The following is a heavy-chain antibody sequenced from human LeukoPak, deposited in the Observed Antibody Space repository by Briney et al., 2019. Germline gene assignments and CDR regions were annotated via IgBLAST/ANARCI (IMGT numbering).Heavy chain of an antibody. CDR1: GFTFSSSW. CDR3: ARGTPGFGELKS. V-gene: IGHV3-74*01. J-gene: IGHJ4*02. D-gene: IGHD3-10*01. Sequence: GGSLRLSCAASGFTFSSSWMYWVRQAPGKGLVWVSRINSDESITTYADSVKGRFTVSRDNAKNTLYLQMNSLRAEDTAVYYCARGTPGFGELKSWGQGTLVTVSS. CDR2: INSDESIT.